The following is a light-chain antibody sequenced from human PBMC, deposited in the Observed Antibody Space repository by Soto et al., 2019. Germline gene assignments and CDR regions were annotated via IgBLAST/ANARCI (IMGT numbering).Light chain of an antibody. V-gene: IGKV1-5*03. CDR3: QQSYNSPQT. CDR1: QSISTW. CDR2: KAS. Sequence: DIQITQSPSTLPASVGDRVTITCRANQSISTWLAWYQQKPGKAPNLLIYKASRLETGVPSRFSGSGSGTEFTLTISSLQPEDFATYSCQQSYNSPQTFGRGTKV. J-gene: IGKJ1*01.